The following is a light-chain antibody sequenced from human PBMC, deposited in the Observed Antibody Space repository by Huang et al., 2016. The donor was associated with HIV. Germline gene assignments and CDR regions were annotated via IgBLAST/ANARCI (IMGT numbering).Light chain of an antibody. CDR1: QSISSY. CDR2: AAT. CDR3: RQTYITPLT. V-gene: IGKV1-39*01. Sequence: DIQMTQSPSSLSASVGDRVTITCRARQSISSYLNWYQQKPGTAPKVLIYAATSLQSGVPSRFSGSGAGTDFTLTINNLQPEDSATYYCRQTYITPLTFGQGTKLEIK. J-gene: IGKJ2*01.